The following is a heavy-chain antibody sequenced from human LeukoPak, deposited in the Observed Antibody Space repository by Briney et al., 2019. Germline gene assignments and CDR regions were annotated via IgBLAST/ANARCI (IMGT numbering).Heavy chain of an antibody. CDR1: GFSFGSHP. CDR2: ISGSGGST. Sequence: PGGSLRLSCAASGFSFGSHPMNWVRQAPGQGLEWVSAISGSGGSTYYADSVKGRFTISRDNSKNTLYLQMNSLRAEDTAVYYCATFLGYCSGGSCYAEYFQHWGQGTLVTVSS. D-gene: IGHD2-15*01. V-gene: IGHV3-23*01. CDR3: ATFLGYCSGGSCYAEYFQH. J-gene: IGHJ1*01.